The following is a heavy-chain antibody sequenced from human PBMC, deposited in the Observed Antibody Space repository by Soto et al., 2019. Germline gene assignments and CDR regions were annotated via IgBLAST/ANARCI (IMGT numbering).Heavy chain of an antibody. CDR1: GGSMSEYF. CDR2: IYYLGST. D-gene: IGHD3-10*01. CDR3: ARDGYDGSGSPYPAY. J-gene: IGHJ4*02. Sequence: SETLSLTCTVSGGSMSEYFWSWIRQSPGKGLEWIGCIYYLGSTDYNPSLKSRVTISVDTSKRQFSLRLTSATAADTAVYYCARDGYDGSGSPYPAYWGPGTQVTVS. V-gene: IGHV4-59*01.